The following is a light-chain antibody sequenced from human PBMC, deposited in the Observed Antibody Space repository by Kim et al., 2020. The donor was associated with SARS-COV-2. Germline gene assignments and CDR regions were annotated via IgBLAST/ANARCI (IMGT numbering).Light chain of an antibody. CDR2: DAS. CDR1: QSVSSL. Sequence: ASIGDRVTITCRASQSVSSLLAWYQQKPGQAPNLLIYDASSLKSGVPSRFSGRGSGTEFTLTIRRLQPDDFATYYCQQYNTSPRTFGQGTKVEIK. CDR3: QQYNTSPRT. V-gene: IGKV1-5*01. J-gene: IGKJ1*01.